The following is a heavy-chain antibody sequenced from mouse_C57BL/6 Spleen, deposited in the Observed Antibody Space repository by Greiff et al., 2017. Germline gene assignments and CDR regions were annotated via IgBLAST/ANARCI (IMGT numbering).Heavy chain of an antibody. V-gene: IGHV1-20*01. CDR3: ARAIYYGSLYYFDY. D-gene: IGHD1-1*01. CDR2: INPYNGDT. J-gene: IGHJ2*01. Sequence: EVKLQESGPELVKPGDSVKISCKASGYSFTGYFMNWVMQSHGKSLEWIGRINPYNGDTFYNQKFKGKATLTVDKSSSTAHMELRSLTSEDSAVYYCARAIYYGSLYYFDYWGQGTTLTVSS. CDR1: GYSFTGYF.